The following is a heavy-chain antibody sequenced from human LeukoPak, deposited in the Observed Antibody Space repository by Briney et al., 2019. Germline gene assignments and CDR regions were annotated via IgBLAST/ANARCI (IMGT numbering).Heavy chain of an antibody. J-gene: IGHJ4*02. D-gene: IGHD4-23*01. CDR2: IYYSGST. CDR1: GGSISSGDYY. Sequence: SETLSLTCTVSGGSISSGDYYWSWIRQPPGKGLEWIGYIYYSGSTYYNPSLKSRVTISVDTSKNQFSLKLSSVTAADTAVYYCARVTTVLTVDYWGQGTLVTVSS. CDR3: ARVTTVLTVDY. V-gene: IGHV4-30-4*01.